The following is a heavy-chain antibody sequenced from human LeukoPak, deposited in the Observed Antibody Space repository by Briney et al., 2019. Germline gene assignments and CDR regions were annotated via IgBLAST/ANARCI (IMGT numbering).Heavy chain of an antibody. D-gene: IGHD3-22*01. CDR2: IKQDGSEK. V-gene: IGHV3-7*01. CDR3: ARDSGPFSGYYCDY. CDR1: GFTFSSYW. J-gene: IGHJ4*02. Sequence: SGGSLRLSCAASGFTFSSYWMSWVRQAPGKGLEWVANIKQDGSEKYYVDSVKGRFTISRDNAKNSLYLQMNSPRAEDTAVYYCARDSGPFSGYYCDYWGQGTLVTVSS.